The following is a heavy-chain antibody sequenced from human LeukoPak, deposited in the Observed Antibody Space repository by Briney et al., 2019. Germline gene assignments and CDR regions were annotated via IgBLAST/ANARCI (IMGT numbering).Heavy chain of an antibody. D-gene: IGHD7-27*01. CDR2: ISSSSSTI. CDR1: GFTFSSYS. Sequence: GGSLRLSCAASGFTFSSYSMNWVRQAPGKGLEWVSYISSSSSTIYYADSVKGRFTISRDNAKNSLYLQMNSLGAEDTAVYYCARDGKKNWGSVAYYYYMDVWGKGTTVTVSS. J-gene: IGHJ6*03. CDR3: ARDGKKNWGSVAYYYYMDV. V-gene: IGHV3-48*01.